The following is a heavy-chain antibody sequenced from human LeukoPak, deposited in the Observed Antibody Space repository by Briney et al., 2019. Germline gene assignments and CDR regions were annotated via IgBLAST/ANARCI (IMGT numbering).Heavy chain of an antibody. J-gene: IGHJ6*02. CDR3: ARVRDPYYYYGLDV. CDR1: GYSFTNYW. V-gene: IGHV5-51*01. CDR2: IYPGDSDS. Sequence: GESLKISCQGSGYSFTNYWIAWVRQMPGKGLEWMGIIYPGDSDSRYSPSFQGQVTISADKSISTAYPQWSSLKASDTAMYFCARVRDPYYYYGLDVWGQGTTVTVSS.